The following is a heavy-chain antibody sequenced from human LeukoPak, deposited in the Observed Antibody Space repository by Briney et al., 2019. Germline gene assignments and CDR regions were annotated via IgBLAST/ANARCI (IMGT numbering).Heavy chain of an antibody. CDR3: ATGGGRSGSFASFDY. CDR2: INADETST. Sequence: GGSLRLSCAASGFTFNTSWMHWVRQATGKGLIWVSRINADETSTTYADSVKGRFAISRDNAKNTLYLQMNSLRAEDTAMYYCATGGGRSGSFASFDYGGQGTLVTVSS. CDR1: GFTFNTSW. V-gene: IGHV3-74*01. D-gene: IGHD1-26*01. J-gene: IGHJ4*02.